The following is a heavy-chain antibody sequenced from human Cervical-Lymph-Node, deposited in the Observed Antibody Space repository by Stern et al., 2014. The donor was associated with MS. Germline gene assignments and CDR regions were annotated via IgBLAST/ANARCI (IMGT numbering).Heavy chain of an antibody. Sequence: QLQLQESGPGLVKPSGTLSLTCVVSGGSISSSNWWTWVRQPPGKGLEWIGEIYQSGSTNYSPSLKSRVTISMDKSKNQFSLNLSSVTAADTAVYYCAKNRIGCSGDSCYPPRGMDVWGQGTTVTVSS. V-gene: IGHV4-4*02. CDR2: IYQSGST. J-gene: IGHJ6*02. CDR1: GGSISSSNW. D-gene: IGHD2-15*01. CDR3: AKNRIGCSGDSCYPPRGMDV.